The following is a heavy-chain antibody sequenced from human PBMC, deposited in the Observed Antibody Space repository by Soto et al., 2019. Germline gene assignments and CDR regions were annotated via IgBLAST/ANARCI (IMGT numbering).Heavy chain of an antibody. CDR2: INHSGST. CDR3: ERGNQYYYGSGSYYNNWFEP. Sequence: SETLSLTCAVYGGSFSGYYWSWIRQPPGKGLEWIGEINHSGSTNYNPSLKSRVTISVDTSKNQFSLKLSSVTAADTAVYYCERGNQYYYGSGSYYNNWFEPCGQGTLVTVSS. D-gene: IGHD3-10*01. J-gene: IGHJ5*02. CDR1: GGSFSGYY. V-gene: IGHV4-34*01.